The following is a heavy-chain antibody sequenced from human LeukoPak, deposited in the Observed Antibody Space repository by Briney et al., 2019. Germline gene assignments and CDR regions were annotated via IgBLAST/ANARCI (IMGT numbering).Heavy chain of an antibody. Sequence: ASVKVSCKASGYTFTSYYMHWVRQAPGQGLEWMGIINPSGGSTSYAQEFQGRVTMTRDMSTSTDYMELSSLRSEDTAVYYCARGHSSQGVPGWFDPWGQGTLVTVSS. CDR1: GYTFTSYY. V-gene: IGHV1-46*01. CDR2: INPSGGST. J-gene: IGHJ5*02. D-gene: IGHD6-13*01. CDR3: ARGHSSQGVPGWFDP.